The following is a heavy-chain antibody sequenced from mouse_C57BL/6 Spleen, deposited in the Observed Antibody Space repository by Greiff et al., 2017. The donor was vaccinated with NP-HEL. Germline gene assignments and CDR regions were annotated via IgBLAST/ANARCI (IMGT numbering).Heavy chain of an antibody. CDR1: GFTFSDFY. CDR2: SRNKANDYTT. Sequence: EVKVEESGGGLVQSGRSLRLSCATSGFTFSDFYMEWVRQAPGKGLEWIAASRNKANDYTTEYSASVKGRFIVSGDTSQSILYLQMNALRAEDTAIYYCARDALYFPFAYWGQGTLVTVSA. J-gene: IGHJ3*01. V-gene: IGHV7-1*01. CDR3: ARDALYFPFAY. D-gene: IGHD2-1*01.